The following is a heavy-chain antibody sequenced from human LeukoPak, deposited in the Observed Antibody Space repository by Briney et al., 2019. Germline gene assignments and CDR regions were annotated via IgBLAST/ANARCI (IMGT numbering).Heavy chain of an antibody. J-gene: IGHJ4*02. CDR3: TGGYRYYDFWSGYYTLFNFDY. CDR1: GYSITSSSW. Sequence: SETLSLTCAVSGYSITSSSWWGWIRQPPGEGLEWVGYIYHSGTTYYNPSLQSRVTMSVDTSKNQFSLKLSSVTAVDTAVYYCTGGYRYYDFWSGYYTLFNFDYWGQGTLVTVSS. D-gene: IGHD3-3*01. V-gene: IGHV4-28*01. CDR2: IYHSGTT.